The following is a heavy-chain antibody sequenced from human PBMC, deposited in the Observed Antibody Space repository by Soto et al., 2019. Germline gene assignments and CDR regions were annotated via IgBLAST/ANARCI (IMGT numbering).Heavy chain of an antibody. V-gene: IGHV4-34*01. D-gene: IGHD3-22*01. J-gene: IGHJ4*02. CDR1: GGSFSGYY. CDR3: ASGGGLLLSQNGNQKYYFDY. CDR2: INHSGST. Sequence: PSETLSLTCAVYGGSFSGYYWSWIRQPPGKGLEWIGEINHSGSTNYNPSLKSRVTISVDTSKNQFSLKLSSVTAADTAVYYCASGGGLLLSQNGNQKYYFDYWGQGTLVTVSS.